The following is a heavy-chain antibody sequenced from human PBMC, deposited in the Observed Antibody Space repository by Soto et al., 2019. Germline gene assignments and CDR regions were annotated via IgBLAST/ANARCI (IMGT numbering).Heavy chain of an antibody. D-gene: IGHD3-22*01. CDR3: ARRHGDSRYYDSSGYYYIDY. CDR1: GFTFSSYS. Sequence: GGSLRLSCAASGFTFSSYSMNWVRQAPGKGLEWVSYISSSSSTIYYADSVKGRFTISRDNAKNSLYLQMNSLRDEDTAVYYCARRHGDSRYYDSSGYYYIDYWGQGTLVTVS. V-gene: IGHV3-48*02. CDR2: ISSSSSTI. J-gene: IGHJ4*02.